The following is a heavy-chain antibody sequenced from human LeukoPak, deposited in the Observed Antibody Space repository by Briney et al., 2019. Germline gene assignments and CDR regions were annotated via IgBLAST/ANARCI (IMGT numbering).Heavy chain of an antibody. J-gene: IGHJ3*02. CDR2: IIPIFGTA. Sequence: SVKVSCKASGGTFSSYAISWVRQAPGQGLEWMGGIIPIFGTANYAQKFQGRVTITADESTSTAYMELSSLRSEDTAVYYVXXXXGXSLXIDIXGQGTMVTVSS. CDR1: GGTFSSYA. V-gene: IGHV1-69*13. CDR3: XXXXGXSLXIDI.